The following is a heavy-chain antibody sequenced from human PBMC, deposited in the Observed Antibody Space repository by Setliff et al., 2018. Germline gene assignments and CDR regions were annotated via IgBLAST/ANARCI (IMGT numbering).Heavy chain of an antibody. V-gene: IGHV4-39*07. CDR3: ARAPGRNIRGDY. CDR2: IYQNGIT. D-gene: IGHD3-10*01. J-gene: IGHJ4*02. Sequence: SETLSLTCSVSGASISTTYYYWDWIRQSPEKGLEWIGTIYQNGITYYNPSVKSRVTISVDKSKNQFSLSLRSVTAADTAVYYCARAPGRNIRGDYWGQGALVTVSS. CDR1: GASISTTYYY.